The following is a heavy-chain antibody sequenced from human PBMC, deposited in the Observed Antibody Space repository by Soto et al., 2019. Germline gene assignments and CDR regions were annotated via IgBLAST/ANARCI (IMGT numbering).Heavy chain of an antibody. CDR2: ISVSVGST. V-gene: IGHV3-23*01. CDR3: AKRDVPHSTSNAYFYDH. CDR1: GXPFAPST. J-gene: IGHJ4*02. Sequence: LRLSCGVSGXPFAPSTMSWVRQAPGKGLEWVSTISVSVGSTYSADSVQGRFTVSSDISDNTLFLRMTSLTADDTAVYFCAKRDVPHSTSNAYFYDHWGRGVLVTVSS. D-gene: IGHD2-21*02.